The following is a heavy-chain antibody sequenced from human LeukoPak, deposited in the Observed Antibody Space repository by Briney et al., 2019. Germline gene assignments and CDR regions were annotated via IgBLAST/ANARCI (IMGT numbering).Heavy chain of an antibody. D-gene: IGHD2-2*01. J-gene: IGHJ4*02. CDR2: TAYRSRWFT. CDR3: ARDPRYAAGIFFDY. Sequence: SQTLSLTCAISGDSVSSKTVAWNWIRQSPSRGLEWLGKTAYRSRWFTDYAVPVKGRITINPDTSKNQFSLELNSVTPEDTAVYYCARDPRYAAGIFFDYWGQGILSPSPQ. V-gene: IGHV6-1*01. CDR1: GDSVSSKTVA.